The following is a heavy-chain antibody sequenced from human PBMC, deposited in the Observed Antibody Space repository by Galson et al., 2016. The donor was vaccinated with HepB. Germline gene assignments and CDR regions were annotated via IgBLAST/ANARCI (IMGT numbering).Heavy chain of an antibody. CDR1: GYSFTTYW. CDR3: AKDPAGRGDAYYRMDV. CDR2: IDPSDSYT. V-gene: IGHV5-10-1*01. J-gene: IGHJ6*02. Sequence: SGAEVKKPGESLRISCKGSGYSFTTYWISWVRQTPGKGLEWMGRIDPSDSYTNYSPSFEGHVTMSADKTISTAYLQWTSLKAPDTAMYYCAKDPAGRGDAYYRMDVGGQGTTGTVSS. D-gene: IGHD3-10*01.